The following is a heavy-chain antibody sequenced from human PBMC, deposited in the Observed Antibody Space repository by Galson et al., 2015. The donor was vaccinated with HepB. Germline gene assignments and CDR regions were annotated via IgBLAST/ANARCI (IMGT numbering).Heavy chain of an antibody. D-gene: IGHD1-26*01. CDR1: GFIFSSYT. J-gene: IGHJ5*02. Sequence: SLRLSCAASGFIFSSYTMTWVRQAPGKGLEWVSSIIIRDGGGTYYSDSVKGRFTISRDNSRNTLYLEMNRLRPEDTAIYYCVKDGASWELGRWFDPWGQGTLVTVSS. CDR2: IIIRDGGGT. V-gene: IGHV3-23*01. CDR3: VKDGASWELGRWFDP.